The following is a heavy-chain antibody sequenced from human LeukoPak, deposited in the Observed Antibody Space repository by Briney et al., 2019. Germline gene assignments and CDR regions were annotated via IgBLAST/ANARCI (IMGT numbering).Heavy chain of an antibody. J-gene: IGHJ4*02. CDR2: IYYRGST. CDR1: CGSIRSSTHY. Sequence: SETLSLPCTVFCGSIRSSTHYWGWIRQPPGKGLEWIGTIYYRGSTYYNPSLKSRVTISIISSKNQFSLKLSSVTAVNAAVYYGANRITILGVVAYFDYWGQGTLVTVSS. D-gene: IGHD3-3*01. V-gene: IGHV4-39*01. CDR3: ANRITILGVVAYFDY.